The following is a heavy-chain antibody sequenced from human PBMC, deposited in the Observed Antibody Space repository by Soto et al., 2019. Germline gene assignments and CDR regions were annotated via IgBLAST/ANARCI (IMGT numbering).Heavy chain of an antibody. CDR2: ISGSGGTT. CDR3: ARDVWETTSRYYGLDL. J-gene: IGHJ6*02. V-gene: IGHV3-23*01. D-gene: IGHD1-26*01. Sequence: PGGSLRLSCAASGFTFSSYAMTWVRQAPGKRLKWVSGISGSGGTTSYTDSVKGRFTISRDNSKKTLFLEMKSLGVEDTAVYFCARDVWETTSRYYGLDLWGLGTTVTVSS. CDR1: GFTFSSYA.